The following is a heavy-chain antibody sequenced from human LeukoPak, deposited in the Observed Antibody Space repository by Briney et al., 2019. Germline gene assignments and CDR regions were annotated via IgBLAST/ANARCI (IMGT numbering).Heavy chain of an antibody. CDR3: ATARYDFWSGYDQYYFDY. V-gene: IGHV1-24*01. CDR1: GYTFTGYY. Sequence: ASVKVSCKASGYTFTGYYMHWVRQAPGKGLEWMGGFDPEDGETIYAQKFQGRVTMTEDTSTDTAYMELSSLRSEDTAVYYCATARYDFWSGYDQYYFDYWGQGTLVTVSS. D-gene: IGHD3-3*01. J-gene: IGHJ4*02. CDR2: FDPEDGET.